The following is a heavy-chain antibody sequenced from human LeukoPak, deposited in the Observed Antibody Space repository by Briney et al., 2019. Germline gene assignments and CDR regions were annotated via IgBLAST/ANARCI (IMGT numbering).Heavy chain of an antibody. J-gene: IGHJ4*02. D-gene: IGHD3-10*01. CDR3: GRADGAGSCDY. CDR1: GFTFSSYS. V-gene: IGHV3-21*01. Sequence: GGALRLSCAASGFTFSSYSMNWVRQAPGRGVEWVSSISSSSSYIYYPDSVKGRFTISRDNAKNSLYLQMNSLRAEDTAVYYCGRADGAGSCDYWGQGTLVTVSS. CDR2: ISSSSSYI.